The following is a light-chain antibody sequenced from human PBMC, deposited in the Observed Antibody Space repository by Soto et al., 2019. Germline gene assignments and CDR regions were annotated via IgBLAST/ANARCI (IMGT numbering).Light chain of an antibody. CDR1: SSDVGSYNR. CDR3: SLYTSSSTWEV. Sequence: QSALTQPPSVSGSPGQSVTISCTGTSSDVGSYNRVSWYQQPPGTAPKLMIYEVSNRPSGVPDRFSGSKSGNTASLTISGLQAEDEADYYCSLYTSSSTWEVFGTGTKVTVL. J-gene: IGLJ1*01. V-gene: IGLV2-18*01. CDR2: EVS.